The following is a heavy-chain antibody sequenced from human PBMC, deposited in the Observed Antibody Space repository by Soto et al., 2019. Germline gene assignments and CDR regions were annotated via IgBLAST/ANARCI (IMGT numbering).Heavy chain of an antibody. CDR2: ISSSSSTI. V-gene: IGHV3-48*01. D-gene: IGHD3-22*01. Sequence: PGGSLRLSCAASGFTFSSYSMNWVRQAPGKGLEWVSYISSSSSTIYYADSVKGRFTISRDNAKSSLYLQMNSLRAEDTAVYYCARAYYYDSSGYLNWFDPWGQGTLVTVSS. CDR3: ARAYYYDSSGYLNWFDP. J-gene: IGHJ5*02. CDR1: GFTFSSYS.